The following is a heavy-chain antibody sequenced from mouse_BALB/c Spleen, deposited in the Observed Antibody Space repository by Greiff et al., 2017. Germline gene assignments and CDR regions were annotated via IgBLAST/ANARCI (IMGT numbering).Heavy chain of an antibody. V-gene: IGHV7-3*02. CDR3: ARGSYYRYDDAMDY. Sequence: EVKLVESGGGLVQPGGSLRLSCATSGFTFTDYYMSWVRQPPGKALEWLGFIRNKANGYTTEYSASVKGRFTISRDNSQSILYLQMNTLRAEDSATYYCARGSYYRYDDAMDYWGQGTSVTVSS. J-gene: IGHJ4*01. CDR2: IRNKANGYTT. D-gene: IGHD2-14*01. CDR1: GFTFTDYY.